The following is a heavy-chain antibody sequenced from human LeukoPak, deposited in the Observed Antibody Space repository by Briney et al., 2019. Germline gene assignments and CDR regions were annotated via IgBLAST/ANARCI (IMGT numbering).Heavy chain of an antibody. J-gene: IGHJ4*02. CDR3: AKPRTTGLGWAQFDY. CDR1: GFTFSSFA. Sequence: GGSMRLSCAASGFTFSSFAMTWVRQAPGKGLEWVSGFDGNGPNTYYADSVKGRWTISRDNSRNTLYLEMNSLRPEDTAIYYCAKPRTTGLGWAQFDYWGQGSLVTVSS. CDR2: FDGNGPNT. D-gene: IGHD2-8*02. V-gene: IGHV3-23*01.